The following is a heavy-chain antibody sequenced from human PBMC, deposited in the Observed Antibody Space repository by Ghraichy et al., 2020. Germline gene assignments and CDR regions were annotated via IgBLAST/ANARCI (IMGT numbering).Heavy chain of an antibody. CDR3: ARDQAGFGELTGY. CDR1: GFTFSSYA. J-gene: IGHJ4*02. D-gene: IGHD3-10*01. V-gene: IGHV3-30-3*01. Sequence: GESLNISCAASGFTFSSYAMHWVRQAPGKGLEWVAVISYDGSNKYYADSVKGRFTISRDNSKNTLYLQMNSLRAEDTAVYYCARDQAGFGELTGYWGQGTLVTVSS. CDR2: ISYDGSNK.